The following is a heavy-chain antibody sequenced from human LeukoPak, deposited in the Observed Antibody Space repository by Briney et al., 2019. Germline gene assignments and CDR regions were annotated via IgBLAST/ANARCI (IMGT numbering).Heavy chain of an antibody. CDR1: GYNFTGYY. V-gene: IGHV1-2*02. CDR2: INPNSGGT. Sequence: ASVKVSCKASGYNFTGYYMHWVRQAPGQGLEWMGWINPNSGGTNYAQKFQGRVTMTRDTSISTAYMDLSGLRSDDTAVYYCARGFVVRGVSPIRPPLSGTFHIWGQGTMVTVSS. CDR3: ARGFVVRGVSPIRPPLSGTFHI. J-gene: IGHJ3*02. D-gene: IGHD3-10*01.